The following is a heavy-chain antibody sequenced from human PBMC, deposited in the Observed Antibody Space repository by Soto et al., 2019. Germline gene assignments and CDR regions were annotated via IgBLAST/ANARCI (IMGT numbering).Heavy chain of an antibody. CDR1: VGSFSAYY. CDR3: AINDAFDI. CDR2: INHSGST. Sequence: SETLSLTCAVYVGSFSAYYWSWIRQPPGKGLEWIGEINHSGSTNYNPSLKSRVTISVDTSKNQFSLKLSSVTAADAAVYYCAINDAFDIWGQGTMVTVSS. J-gene: IGHJ3*02. V-gene: IGHV4-34*01.